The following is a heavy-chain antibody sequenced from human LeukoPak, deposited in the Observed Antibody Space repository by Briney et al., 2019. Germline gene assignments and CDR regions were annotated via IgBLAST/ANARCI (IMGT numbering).Heavy chain of an antibody. CDR3: AKSKSLWFGEFDY. CDR1: GFTFGNSW. J-gene: IGHJ4*02. D-gene: IGHD3-10*01. Sequence: PGGSLRLSCAASGFTFGNSWMSWVRQAPGKGLEWVANIKKDETEKHYVDSVKGRFTISRDNSKNTLYLQMNSLRAEDTAVYYCAKSKSLWFGEFDYWGQGTLVTVSS. CDR2: IKKDETEK. V-gene: IGHV3-7*03.